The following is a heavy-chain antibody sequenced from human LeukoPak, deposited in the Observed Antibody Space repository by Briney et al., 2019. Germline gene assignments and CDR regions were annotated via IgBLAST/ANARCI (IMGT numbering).Heavy chain of an antibody. CDR3: ALGSNGPRGAFDI. CDR2: IYSGGST. V-gene: IGHV3-66*01. Sequence: PGGSLRLSCAASGFTVSSNYMSWVRQAPGKGLEWVSVIYSGGSTYYADSVKGRFTISRDNSKNTLYLQMNSLRAEDTAVYYCALGSNGPRGAFDIWGQGTMVTVSS. J-gene: IGHJ3*02. CDR1: GFTVSSNY. D-gene: IGHD1-26*01.